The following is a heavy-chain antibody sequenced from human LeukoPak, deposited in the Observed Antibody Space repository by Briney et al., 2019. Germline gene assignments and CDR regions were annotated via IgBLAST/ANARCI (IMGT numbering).Heavy chain of an antibody. Sequence: GGSLRLSCAASGFTFSSYSMNWVRQAPGKGLEWVSSISSSSSYIYYADSVKGRFTISRDNAKNSLYLQMNSLRAEDTAVYYCASEGLSSGYYSTFDYWGQGTLVTVSS. D-gene: IGHD3-22*01. J-gene: IGHJ4*02. V-gene: IGHV3-21*01. CDR2: ISSSSSYI. CDR3: ASEGLSSGYYSTFDY. CDR1: GFTFSSYS.